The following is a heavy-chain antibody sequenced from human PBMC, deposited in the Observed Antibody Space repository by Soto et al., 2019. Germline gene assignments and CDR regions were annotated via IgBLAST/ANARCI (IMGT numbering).Heavy chain of an antibody. D-gene: IGHD2-21*02. CDR1: GGTFSSYA. CDR3: ARGKHIVVVTAMGEDWYFDL. CDR2: IIPIFGTA. V-gene: IGHV1-69*01. Sequence: QVQLVQSGAEVKKPGSSVKVSCTASGGTFSSYAISWVRQAPGQGLEWMGGIIPIFGTANYAQKFQGRVTITADESTSTAYMELSSLRSEDTAVYYCARGKHIVVVTAMGEDWYFDLWGRGTLVTVSS. J-gene: IGHJ2*01.